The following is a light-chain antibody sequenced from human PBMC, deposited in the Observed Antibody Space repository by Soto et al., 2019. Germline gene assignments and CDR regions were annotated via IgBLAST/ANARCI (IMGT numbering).Light chain of an antibody. CDR3: QQYEA. Sequence: EIVLTQSPGTLSLSPGERATLSCRASQSVSSSYLAWYQQKPGQAPRLLIYGASSRATGIPDRFSGSGSGTDFTITISRLEPEDFAVYYCQQYEAFGPGTKVDI. V-gene: IGKV3-20*01. J-gene: IGKJ3*01. CDR1: QSVSSSY. CDR2: GAS.